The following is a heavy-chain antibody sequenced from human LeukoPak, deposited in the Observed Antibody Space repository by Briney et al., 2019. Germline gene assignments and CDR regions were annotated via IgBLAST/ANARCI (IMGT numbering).Heavy chain of an antibody. V-gene: IGHV4-39*01. CDR1: GGSISSSSYY. Sequence: SETLSLTCTVSGGSISSSSYYWGWIRQPPGKGLEWLGRIYYSGSPYYNPSHKSRVTISVDTSKNQFSLKLSSVTAADTAVYYGARRRVGDPGRKGGVDPWGQGTLVTVSS. CDR2: IYYSGSP. CDR3: ARRRVGDPGRKGGVDP. J-gene: IGHJ5*02. D-gene: IGHD3-16*01.